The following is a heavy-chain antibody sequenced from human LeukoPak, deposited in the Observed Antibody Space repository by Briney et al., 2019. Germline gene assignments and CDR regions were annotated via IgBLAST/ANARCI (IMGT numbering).Heavy chain of an antibody. Sequence: SGTLSLTCTVSGGSISSYYWSWIRQPPGKGLEWIGYIYYSGSTNYNPSLKSRVTISVDTSKNQSSLKLSSVTAADTAVYYCARDRNYYHRWGQGTLVTVSS. D-gene: IGHD3-10*01. CDR1: GGSISSYY. V-gene: IGHV4-59*01. J-gene: IGHJ4*02. CDR2: IYYSGST. CDR3: ARDRNYYHR.